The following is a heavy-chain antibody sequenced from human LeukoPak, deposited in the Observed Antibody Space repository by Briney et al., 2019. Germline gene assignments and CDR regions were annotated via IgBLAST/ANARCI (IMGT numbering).Heavy chain of an antibody. Sequence: ASVKVSCKASGGTFSSYAISWVRQAPGQGLEWMGGIIPIFGTANYAQKFQGRVTITTDESTSTAYMELSSLRSEDTAVYYCARDSDEWELSPNFDYWGQGTLVTVSS. D-gene: IGHD1-26*01. CDR3: ARDSDEWELSPNFDY. V-gene: IGHV1-69*05. CDR2: IIPIFGTA. J-gene: IGHJ4*02. CDR1: GGTFSSYA.